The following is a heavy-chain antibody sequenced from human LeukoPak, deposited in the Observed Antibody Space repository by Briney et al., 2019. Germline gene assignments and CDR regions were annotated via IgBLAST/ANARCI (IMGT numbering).Heavy chain of an antibody. J-gene: IGHJ5*02. CDR2: IYYSGST. V-gene: IGHV4-39*01. CDR1: GGSISSSSYY. CDR3: ARINPPGWFDP. Sequence: SETLSLTCTVSGGSISSSSYYWGEIRQPPGKGLEWIGSIYYSGSTYYNPSLKCRVTISVDASKNQFSLKLSSVTAADTAVYYCARINPPGWFDPWGQGTLVTVSS.